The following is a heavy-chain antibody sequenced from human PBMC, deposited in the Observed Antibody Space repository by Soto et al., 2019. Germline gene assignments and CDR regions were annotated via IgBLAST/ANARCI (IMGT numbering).Heavy chain of an antibody. CDR3: ARGGEVVVAAGWFDP. J-gene: IGHJ5*02. D-gene: IGHD2-15*01. CDR1: GGTFSSYA. V-gene: IGHV1-69*13. Sequence: GASVKVSCKVSGGTFSSYAISWVRQAPGQGLEWMGGIIPIFGTANYAQKFQGRVTITADESTSTAYMELSSLRSEDTAVYYCARGGEVVVAAGWFDPWGQGTLVTVSS. CDR2: IIPIFGTA.